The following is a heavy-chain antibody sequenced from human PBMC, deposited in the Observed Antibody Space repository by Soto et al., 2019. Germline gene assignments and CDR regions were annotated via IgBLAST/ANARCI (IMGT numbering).Heavy chain of an antibody. D-gene: IGHD5-12*01. CDR3: ARAGKRWLQFVEFDY. Sequence: QVQLVQSGAEVKKPGSSVKVSCKASGGTFSSYAISWVRQAPGQGLEWMGGIIPIFGTANYAQKFQGRVTITADESTSTADMELSSLRSEDTAVYYCARAGKRWLQFVEFDYGGQGTLVTVAS. CDR1: GGTFSSYA. CDR2: IIPIFGTA. V-gene: IGHV1-69*01. J-gene: IGHJ4*02.